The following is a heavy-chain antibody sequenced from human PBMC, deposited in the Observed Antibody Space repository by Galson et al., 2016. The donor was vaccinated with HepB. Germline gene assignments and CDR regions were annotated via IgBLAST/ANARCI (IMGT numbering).Heavy chain of an antibody. D-gene: IGHD1/OR15-1a*01. CDR3: ARDPFGNSWFDS. CDR2: IYHSGET. Sequence: TLSLTCSVSGGSIRGGGYFWSWIRQHPGKGLEWIAYIYHSGETYSNPSLKDRVTMSVDTSKNQFSLRVTSVSAADTAVYYCARDPFGNSWFDSWGPGTLVTVSS. V-gene: IGHV4-31*03. CDR1: GGSIRGGGYF. J-gene: IGHJ5*01.